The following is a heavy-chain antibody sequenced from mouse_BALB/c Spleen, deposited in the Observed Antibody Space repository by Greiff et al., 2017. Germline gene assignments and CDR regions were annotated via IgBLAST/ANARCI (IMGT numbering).Heavy chain of an antibody. CDR1: GYSITSDYA. CDR2: ISYSGST. D-gene: IGHD1-2*01. V-gene: IGHV3-2*02. CDR3: ARLLRLHYFDY. Sequence: EVKLQESGPGLVKPSQSLSLTCTVTGYSITSDYAWNWIRQFPGNKLEWMGYISYSGSTSYNPSLKSRISITRDTSKNQFFLQLNSVTTEDTATYYCARLLRLHYFDYWGQGTTLTVSS. J-gene: IGHJ2*01.